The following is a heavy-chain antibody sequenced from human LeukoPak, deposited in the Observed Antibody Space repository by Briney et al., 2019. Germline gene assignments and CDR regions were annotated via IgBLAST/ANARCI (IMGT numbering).Heavy chain of an antibody. CDR2: INAGNGNT. V-gene: IGHV1-18*04. J-gene: IGHJ4*02. D-gene: IGHD2-15*01. CDR1: GYTFTSYG. CDR3: ASVRGIVSGPLDY. Sequence: ASVKVSCKASGYTFTSYGISWVRQAPGQGLEWMGWINAGNGNTKYSQKFQGRVTITRDTSASTAYMELSSLRSEDTAVYYCASVRGIVSGPLDYWGQGTLVTVSS.